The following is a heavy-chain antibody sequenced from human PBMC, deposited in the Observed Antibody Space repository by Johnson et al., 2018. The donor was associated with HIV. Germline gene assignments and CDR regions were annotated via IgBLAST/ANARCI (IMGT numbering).Heavy chain of an antibody. CDR3: ARGPMIVVPHDAFDI. Sequence: VQLVESGGGVVQPGGSLRLSCAASGFTVSSNYMSWVRQAPGKGLEWVSVIYSGGSTYYADSVKGRFTISRDNSKNTLYLQMNSLRAEDTAVYYCARGPMIVVPHDAFDIWGQGTMVTVSS. V-gene: IGHV3-66*01. CDR2: IYSGGST. J-gene: IGHJ3*02. D-gene: IGHD3-22*01. CDR1: GFTVSSNY.